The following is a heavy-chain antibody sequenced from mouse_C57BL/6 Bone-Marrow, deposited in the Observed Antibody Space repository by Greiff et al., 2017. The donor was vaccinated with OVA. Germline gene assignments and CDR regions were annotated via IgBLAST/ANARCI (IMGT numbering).Heavy chain of an antibody. CDR2: ISSGSSTI. V-gene: IGHV5-17*01. CDR3: ASSSYFDY. D-gene: IGHD1-1*01. J-gene: IGHJ2*01. Sequence: EVKLMESGGGLVKPGGSLKLSCAASGFTFSDYGMHWVRQAPEQGLAWVAYISSGSSTIYYADTVKGRFTISRDNAKNTLFLQMTSLRSEDTAMYYCASSSYFDYWGQGTTLTVSS. CDR1: GFTFSDYG.